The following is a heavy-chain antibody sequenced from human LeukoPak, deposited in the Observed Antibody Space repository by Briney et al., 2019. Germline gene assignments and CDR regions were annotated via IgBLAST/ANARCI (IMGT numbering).Heavy chain of an antibody. CDR3: ASQSPIDPSLAVAGRAAPYYFDY. Sequence: PSETLSLTCAVSGGSISSSNRWSWVRQPPGKGLEWIGEIYHSGSTNYNPSLKSRVTISVDKSKNQFSLKLSSVTAADTAVYYCASQSPIDPSLAVAGRAAPYYFDYWGQGTLVTVSS. D-gene: IGHD6-19*01. CDR2: IYHSGST. J-gene: IGHJ4*02. CDR1: GGSISSSNR. V-gene: IGHV4-4*02.